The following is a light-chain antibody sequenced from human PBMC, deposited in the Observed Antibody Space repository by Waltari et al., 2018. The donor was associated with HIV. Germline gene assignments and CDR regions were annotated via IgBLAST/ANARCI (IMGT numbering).Light chain of an antibody. Sequence: SYELTQPPSVSVSPGQTARITCSGDGLAKQYGYWYQQKPGQAPVMRIVTYWERPSGSPERFSCSSSGTTVTLTISGVQAEDEADYYCQSADSNGQGVFGGGTKLTVL. J-gene: IGLJ3*02. CDR2: TYW. CDR1: GLAKQY. V-gene: IGLV3-25*03. CDR3: QSADSNGQGV.